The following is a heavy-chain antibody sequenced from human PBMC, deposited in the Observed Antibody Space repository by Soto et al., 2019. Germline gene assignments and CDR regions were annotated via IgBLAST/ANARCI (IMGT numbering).Heavy chain of an antibody. CDR1: GGSISSYY. D-gene: IGHD3-3*01. Sequence: SETLSLTCTVSGGSISSYYWSWIRQPPGKGLEWIGYIYYSGSTNYNPSPKSRVTISVDTSKNQFSLKLSSVTAADTAVYYCAREADFWSGYYDYWGQGTLVTVSS. V-gene: IGHV4-59*01. CDR2: IYYSGST. J-gene: IGHJ4*02. CDR3: AREADFWSGYYDY.